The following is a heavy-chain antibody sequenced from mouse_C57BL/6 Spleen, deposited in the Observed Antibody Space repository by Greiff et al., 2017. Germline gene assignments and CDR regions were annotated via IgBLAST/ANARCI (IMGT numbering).Heavy chain of an antibody. CDR2: IDPSDSYT. V-gene: IGHV1-69*01. Sequence: QVQLQQPGAELVMPGASVKLSCKASGYTFTSYWMHWVKQRPGQGLEWIGEIDPSDSYTNYNQKFKGKSTLTVDKSSSTAYMQLSSLTSEDSAVYYCARGVMTTVVATGFDYWGQGTTLTVSS. D-gene: IGHD1-1*01. J-gene: IGHJ2*01. CDR3: ARGVMTTVVATGFDY. CDR1: GYTFTSYW.